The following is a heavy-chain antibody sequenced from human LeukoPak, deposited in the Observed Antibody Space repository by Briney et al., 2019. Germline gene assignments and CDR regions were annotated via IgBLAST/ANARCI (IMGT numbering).Heavy chain of an antibody. D-gene: IGHD6-19*01. CDR1: GFTFSSYW. V-gene: IGHV3-74*01. Sequence: GGSLRLSCVASGFTFSSYWMHWVRQAPGKGLVWVSRINSDGSSTSYADSVKGRFTISRDNAKNTLYLQMNSLRAEDTAVYYCARLTGYSSGDDYWGQGTLVTVSS. J-gene: IGHJ4*02. CDR3: ARLTGYSSGDDY. CDR2: INSDGSST.